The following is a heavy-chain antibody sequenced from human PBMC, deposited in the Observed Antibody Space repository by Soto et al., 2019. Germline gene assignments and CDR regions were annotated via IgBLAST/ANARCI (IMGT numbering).Heavy chain of an antibody. J-gene: IGHJ3*02. Sequence: QVQLQESGPGLVKPSDTLSLICAVSGYSISSSNWWGWIRQPPGQGLEWIGNIYYSGSAYYNPSLRSRVPLSVDTSTNQFSLKLTSVTAVDTAVYYCARGDYAKAFDIWGQGTTVTVSS. CDR3: ARGDYAKAFDI. D-gene: IGHD2-2*01. V-gene: IGHV4-28*03. CDR1: GYSISSSNW. CDR2: IYYSGSA.